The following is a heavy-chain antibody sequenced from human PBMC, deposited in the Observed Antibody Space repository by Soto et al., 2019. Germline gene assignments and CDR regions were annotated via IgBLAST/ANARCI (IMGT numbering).Heavy chain of an antibody. D-gene: IGHD3-3*01. Sequence: ASVKVSCKTSGYTFTDYYIHWVRQAPGQGLEWMGWINPNSGGTNYAQKFQGRVTMTRDTSISTAYMELSRMRSDDTAVYYCIRDLRFLEVSVDAWGQGTLVTVSS. J-gene: IGHJ5*02. CDR1: GYTFTDYY. CDR2: INPNSGGT. CDR3: IRDLRFLEVSVDA. V-gene: IGHV1-2*02.